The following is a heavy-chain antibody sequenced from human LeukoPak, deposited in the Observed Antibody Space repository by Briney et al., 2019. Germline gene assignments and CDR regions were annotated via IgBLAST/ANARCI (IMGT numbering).Heavy chain of an antibody. CDR3: ARERMIGGDSFDP. Sequence: GASVKVSCKASGYIFTSYFMHWVRQAPGQGLEWMGWINPNSGGTNYAQKFQGRVTMTRDTSISTAYMELSRLRSDDTAVYYCARERMIGGDSFDPWGQGTLVTVSS. D-gene: IGHD3-16*01. J-gene: IGHJ5*02. CDR2: INPNSGGT. CDR1: GYIFTSYF. V-gene: IGHV1-2*02.